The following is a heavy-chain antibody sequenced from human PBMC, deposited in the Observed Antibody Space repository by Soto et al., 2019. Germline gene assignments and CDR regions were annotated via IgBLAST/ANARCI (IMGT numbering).Heavy chain of an antibody. CDR1: GFTFDDYA. D-gene: IGHD6-6*01. CDR2: VSWNSGTI. CDR3: AKDIAARPPYYFDY. Sequence: DVQLVESGGGLVQPGRSLRLSCAASGFTFDDYAMHWVRQAPGKGLEWVSGVSWNSGTIGYADSVKGRFTISRDNAKNSLYLQMNSLRPEDTALYFCAKDIAARPPYYFDYWGQGILVTVSS. J-gene: IGHJ4*02. V-gene: IGHV3-9*01.